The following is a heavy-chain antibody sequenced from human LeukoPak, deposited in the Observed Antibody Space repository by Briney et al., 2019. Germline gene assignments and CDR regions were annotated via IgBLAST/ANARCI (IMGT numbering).Heavy chain of an antibody. CDR2: IDTAGDT. CDR3: ARALEGNDRPLDS. D-gene: IGHD3-16*02. Sequence: GVSLRLSCAASGFTFSDHDMHWVSQATGKGLEWVSGIDTAGDTYYPGSVKGGFTISREDAKNSLYLQMNNLRPGDTAVYYCARALEGNDRPLDSRGQGTLVTVSS. J-gene: IGHJ4*02. V-gene: IGHV3-13*01. CDR1: GFTFSDHD.